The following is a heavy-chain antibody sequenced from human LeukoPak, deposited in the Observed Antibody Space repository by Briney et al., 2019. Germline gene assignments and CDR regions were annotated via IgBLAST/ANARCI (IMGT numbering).Heavy chain of an antibody. CDR1: GYTFTTYG. D-gene: IGHD1-26*01. CDR3: ARARGGTYGSFDY. CDR2: ISAYNGNT. V-gene: IGHV1-18*01. J-gene: IGHJ4*02. Sequence: GASVKVSCKASGYTFTTYGISWVRQAPGQGLEWMGWISAYNGNTNYAQKFQGRVTMTTDTSTNAAYMELRSLRSDDTAIYYCARARGGTYGSFDYWGQGTLVTVSS.